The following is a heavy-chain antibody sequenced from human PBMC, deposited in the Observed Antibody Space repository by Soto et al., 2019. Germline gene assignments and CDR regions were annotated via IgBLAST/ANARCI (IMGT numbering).Heavy chain of an antibody. J-gene: IGHJ2*01. CDR1: GGSISSGDYS. D-gene: IGHD3-3*01. Sequence: LSLTCTVSGGSISSGDYSWSWVRQSPGKGLEWIGHIYNSGITYYNPSLKSRVVISIDTSRNQFSLRLNSLTAADRAVYFCARGFIFFGGDNRYLYSFRARRTFDL. CDR2: IYNSGIT. V-gene: IGHV4-30-4*01. CDR3: ARGFIFFGGDNRYLYSFRARRTFDL.